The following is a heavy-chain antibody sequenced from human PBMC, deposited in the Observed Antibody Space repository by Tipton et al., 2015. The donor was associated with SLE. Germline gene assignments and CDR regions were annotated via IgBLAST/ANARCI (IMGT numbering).Heavy chain of an antibody. CDR3: AEESPYYGMDV. CDR2: ISGSGGRT. J-gene: IGHJ6*02. V-gene: IGHV3-23*01. CDR1: GFTFSSYG. Sequence: SLRLSCAASGFTFSSYGMSWVRQAPGKGLEWVSGISGSGGRTYHADSVKGRFTISRDNSKNTLYLQMDSLRAEDTAVYYCAEESPYYGMDVWGQGTTVTVSS.